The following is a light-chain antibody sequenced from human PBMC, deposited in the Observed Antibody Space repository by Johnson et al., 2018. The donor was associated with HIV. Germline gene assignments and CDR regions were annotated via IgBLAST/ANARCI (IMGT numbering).Light chain of an antibody. CDR3: GTWDNSLSTGGV. CDR1: SSNIGNNY. Sequence: QSLLTQSPSVSAAPGQKVTISCSGSSSNIGNNYVSWYQQLPGTAPKLLIYENNKRPSGIPDRFSGSKSGTSATLGITGLQTGDEADYYCGTWDNSLSTGGVFGTGTKVTVL. J-gene: IGLJ1*01. CDR2: ENN. V-gene: IGLV1-51*02.